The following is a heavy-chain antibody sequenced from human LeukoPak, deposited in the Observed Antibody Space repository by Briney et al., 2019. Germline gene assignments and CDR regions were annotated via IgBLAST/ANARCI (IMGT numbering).Heavy chain of an antibody. D-gene: IGHD5-24*01. CDR2: SIAYNGDT. J-gene: IGHJ4*02. CDR1: GYVFASYG. Sequence: ASVKVSCKASGYVFASYGITWMRQAPGQGPEWMGWSIAYNGDTNYAQKFQDRITMTTDTSTATAFMELRSLTSDDTAVYYCARDHGLGDGYIPVFDYWGQGTLVTVSS. V-gene: IGHV1-18*01. CDR3: ARDHGLGDGYIPVFDY.